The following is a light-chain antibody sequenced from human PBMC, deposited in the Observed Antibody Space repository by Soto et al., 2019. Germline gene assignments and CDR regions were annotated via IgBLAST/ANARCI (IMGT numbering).Light chain of an antibody. V-gene: IGLV2-14*01. CDR3: SSYTSNSTQV. J-gene: IGLJ1*01. Sequence: QSALTQPASVSGSPGQSITISCTGTSSDVGGYNYVSWYQQHPGKAPKLMIYEVTYRPSGVSNRFSGSKSANTASLTISGLQAEDEADYYCSSYTSNSTQVFGTGTQLTVL. CDR2: EVT. CDR1: SSDVGGYNY.